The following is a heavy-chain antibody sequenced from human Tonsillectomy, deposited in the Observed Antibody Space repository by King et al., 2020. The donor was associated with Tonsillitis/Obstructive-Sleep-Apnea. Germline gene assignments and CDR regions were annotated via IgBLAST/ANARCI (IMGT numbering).Heavy chain of an antibody. Sequence: VQLQESGPGLVKPSQTLSLTCTVSGGSISSGGYYWSWIRQHPGKGLEWIGYIYYSGSTYYNPSLKSRVTISVDPSKNQFSLKLSSVTAADTAVYYCAREPHCSSTSCYPKDAFDIWGQGTMVTVSS. J-gene: IGHJ3*02. CDR1: GGSISSGGYY. D-gene: IGHD2-2*01. V-gene: IGHV4-31*03. CDR2: IYYSGST. CDR3: AREPHCSSTSCYPKDAFDI.